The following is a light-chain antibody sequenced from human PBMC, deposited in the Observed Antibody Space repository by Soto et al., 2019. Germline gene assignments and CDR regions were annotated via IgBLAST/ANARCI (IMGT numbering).Light chain of an antibody. V-gene: IGKV3D-15*01. Sequence: EIVLTQSPVTLSLSPGERATLSCRASQSVSSYLAWYQQKPGQAPRLLIYGISSRATGIPARFSGSGSGTEFTLTISSLQPEDFAVYYCQQYSKWPITFGQGTRLESK. CDR3: QQYSKWPIT. CDR2: GIS. CDR1: QSVSSY. J-gene: IGKJ5*01.